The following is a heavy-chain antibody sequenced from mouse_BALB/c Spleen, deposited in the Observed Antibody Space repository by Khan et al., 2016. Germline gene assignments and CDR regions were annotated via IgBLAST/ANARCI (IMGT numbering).Heavy chain of an antibody. CDR2: ISDGGSYT. D-gene: IGHD2-1*01. Sequence: EVELVESGGGLVKPGGSLKLSCAASGFTFSDYYMYWVRQTPEKRLEWVATISDGGSYTYYPDSVKGRFTISRDNAQNNLYLQMRSLKSEDTAMYYCARDGNYWYFDVWGAGTTVTVSS. V-gene: IGHV5-4*02. CDR3: ARDGNYWYFDV. J-gene: IGHJ1*01. CDR1: GFTFSDYY.